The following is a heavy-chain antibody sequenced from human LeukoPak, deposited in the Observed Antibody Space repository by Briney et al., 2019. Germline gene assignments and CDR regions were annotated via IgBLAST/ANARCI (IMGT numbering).Heavy chain of an antibody. D-gene: IGHD4-11*01. CDR2: ISSSGSTI. J-gene: IGHJ4*02. CDR3: ARDGDPTVTTLSMLDY. V-gene: IGHV3-48*03. Sequence: GGSLRLSCAASGFTFSSYEMNWVRQAPGKGLEWVSYISSSGSTIYYADSVKGRFTISRDNSKNTLYLQMNSLRAEGTAVYYCARDGDPTVTTLSMLDYWGQGTLVTVSS. CDR1: GFTFSSYE.